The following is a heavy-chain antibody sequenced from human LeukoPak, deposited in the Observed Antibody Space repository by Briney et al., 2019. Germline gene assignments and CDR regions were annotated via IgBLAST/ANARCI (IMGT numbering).Heavy chain of an antibody. V-gene: IGHV3-48*03. J-gene: IGHJ3*02. Sequence: GGSLRLSCAASGFTFSSYEMNWVRQAPGKGLEWVSYISSSGSTIYYADSVKGRFTISRDNAKNSLYLQMNSLRAEDTAVYYCARVSGTSWGDAFDIWGQGTMVTVSS. CDR2: ISSSGSTI. CDR3: ARVSGTSWGDAFDI. CDR1: GFTFSSYE. D-gene: IGHD2-2*01.